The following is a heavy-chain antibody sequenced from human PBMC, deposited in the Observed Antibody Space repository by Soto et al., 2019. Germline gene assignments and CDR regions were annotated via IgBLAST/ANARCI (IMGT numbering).Heavy chain of an antibody. CDR1: GYSLTKYG. CDR3: ARGRRSCTGNNCYTDFDF. J-gene: IGHJ4*02. D-gene: IGHD2-2*02. CDR2: ISPKNGNT. Sequence: ASVKVSCKASGYSLTKYGLSWVRQAPGQGLEWMGWISPKNGNTMYAQKFQGRITMTTDTSANTAYMDLYSLRSEDSAVYYCARGRRSCTGNNCYTDFDFWGQGSLVTVSS. V-gene: IGHV1-18*01.